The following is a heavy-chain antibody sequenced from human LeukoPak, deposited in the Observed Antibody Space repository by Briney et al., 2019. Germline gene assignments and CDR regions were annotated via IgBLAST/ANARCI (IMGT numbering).Heavy chain of an antibody. CDR3: ARDEGYSLDY. D-gene: IGHD5-18*01. V-gene: IGHV4-59*01. CDR1: GGSISSYY. J-gene: IGHJ4*02. CDR2: IYYSGSN. Sequence: SETLSLTCTVSGGSISSYYWSWIRQPPGKGLEWIGYIYYSGSNNYNPPLKSRVTISVDTSKNQFSLKLSSVTAADTAVYYCARDEGYSLDYWGQGTLVTVSS.